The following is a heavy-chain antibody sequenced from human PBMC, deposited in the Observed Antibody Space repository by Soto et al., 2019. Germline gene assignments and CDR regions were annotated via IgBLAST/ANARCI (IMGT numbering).Heavy chain of an antibody. D-gene: IGHD5-12*01. V-gene: IGHV3-53*04. CDR1: GFTVSSNY. J-gene: IGHJ4*02. CDR3: AIRGYSGYDHFDY. CDR2: IYSGGST. Sequence: GGSLRLSCAASGFTVSSNYMSWVRQAPGKGLEWVSVIYSGGSTYYEDSGKGRFTISIHNSKNTLYLQMNSLRAEDTAVYYCAIRGYSGYDHFDYWGQGTLVTVSS.